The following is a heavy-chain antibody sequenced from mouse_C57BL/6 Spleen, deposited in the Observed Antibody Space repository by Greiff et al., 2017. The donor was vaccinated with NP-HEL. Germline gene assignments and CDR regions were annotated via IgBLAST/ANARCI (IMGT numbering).Heavy chain of an antibody. Sequence: QVQLQQPGAELVKPGASVKMSCKASGYTFTSYWITWVKQRPGQGLEWIGDIYPGSGSTNYNEKLKSKATLTVDTSSSTAYMQLSSLTSEDSAVYYCARWYGNYDAMDYWGQGTSVTVSS. D-gene: IGHD2-10*02. CDR3: ARWYGNYDAMDY. V-gene: IGHV1-55*01. CDR1: GYTFTSYW. J-gene: IGHJ4*01. CDR2: IYPGSGST.